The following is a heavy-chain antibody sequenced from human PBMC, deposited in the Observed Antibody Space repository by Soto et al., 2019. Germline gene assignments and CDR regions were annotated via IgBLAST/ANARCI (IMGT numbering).Heavy chain of an antibody. CDR3: ARICSSTSCLRNLDY. D-gene: IGHD2-2*01. Sequence: QVQLVQSGAEVKKPGASVKVSCKASGYTFTSYDINWVRQATGQGLEWMGWRNPNSGNTGYAQKFQGRVTMTRNTALSTAYLELSSLRSEDTGVYYWARICSSTSCLRNLDYLGQGTLGTVFS. V-gene: IGHV1-8*01. J-gene: IGHJ4*02. CDR2: RNPNSGNT. CDR1: GYTFTSYD.